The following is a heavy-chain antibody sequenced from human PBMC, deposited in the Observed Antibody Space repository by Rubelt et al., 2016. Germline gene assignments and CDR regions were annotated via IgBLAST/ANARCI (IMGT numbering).Heavy chain of an antibody. J-gene: IGHJ6*03. Sequence: QVQLQQWGAGLLKPSETLSLTCGVSGGSLGHNYWTWVRQPPGKGLEWLGEVHSGGSTNYNPSLKGRITMSVDTSKNQFSWGRSSVTAADSGKYYCARQFWFGITYYMDIWDKGITVTVSS. CDR3: ARQFWFGITYYMDI. D-gene: IGHD1-14*01. V-gene: IGHV4-34*01. CDR1: GGSLGHNY. CDR2: VHSGGST.